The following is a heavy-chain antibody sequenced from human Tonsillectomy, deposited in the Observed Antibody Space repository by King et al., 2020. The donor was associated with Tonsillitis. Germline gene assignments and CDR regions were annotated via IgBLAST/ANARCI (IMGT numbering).Heavy chain of an antibody. Sequence: VQLVESGTEVKKPGASVKISCKASGYTFIDYYMHWVRQAPGQGLEWMGRINPISGGTIFAQKFQGRVTVTRDTSLSTAYMDLHTLTSDDTAMYYCAREGSIMGAPFDCWGQGTLVTVSS. CDR3: AREGSIMGAPFDC. D-gene: IGHD1-26*01. J-gene: IGHJ4*02. CDR1: GYTFIDYY. CDR2: INPISGGT. V-gene: IGHV1-2*06.